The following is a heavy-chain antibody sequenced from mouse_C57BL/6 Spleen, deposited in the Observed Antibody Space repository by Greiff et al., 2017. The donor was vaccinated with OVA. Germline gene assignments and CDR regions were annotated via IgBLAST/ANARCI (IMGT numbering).Heavy chain of an antibody. J-gene: IGHJ3*01. D-gene: IGHD2-4*01. CDR1: GYTFTDYY. Sequence: VQLQQSGPELVKPGASVKISCKASGYTFTDYYMNWVKQSHGKSLEWIGDINPNNGGTSYNQKFKGKATLTVDKSSSTAYMELRSLTSEDSAVYYCARRAEYDGAWFAYWGQGTLVTVSA. V-gene: IGHV1-26*01. CDR3: ARRAEYDGAWFAY. CDR2: INPNNGGT.